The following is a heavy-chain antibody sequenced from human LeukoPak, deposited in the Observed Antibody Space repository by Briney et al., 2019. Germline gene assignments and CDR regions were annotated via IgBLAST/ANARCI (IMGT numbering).Heavy chain of an antibody. J-gene: IGHJ6*03. V-gene: IGHV4-39*01. CDR2: IYYSGST. Sequence: PSETLSLTCTVSGGSISSSSYYWGWIRQPPGKGLEWIGSIYYSGSTYYNPSLKSRVTISVDTSKNQFSLKLSSVTAADTAVYYCASLGATKSYYYYYMDVWGKGTTVTISS. D-gene: IGHD1-26*01. CDR1: GGSISSSSYY. CDR3: ASLGATKSYYYYYMDV.